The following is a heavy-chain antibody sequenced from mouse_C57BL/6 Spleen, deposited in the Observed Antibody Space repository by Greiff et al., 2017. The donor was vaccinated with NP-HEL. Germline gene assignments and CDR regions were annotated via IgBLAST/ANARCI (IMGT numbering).Heavy chain of an antibody. V-gene: IGHV1-7*01. CDR2: INPSSGYT. CDR3: ARSITTSSYFDY. D-gene: IGHD1-1*01. CDR1: GYTFTSYW. J-gene: IGHJ2*01. Sequence: VQVVESGAELAKPGASVKLSCKASGYTFTSYWMHWVKQRPGQGLEWIGYINPSSGYTKYNQKFKDKATLTADKSSSTAYMQLSSLTYEDSAVYYCARSITTSSYFDYWGQGTTLTVSS.